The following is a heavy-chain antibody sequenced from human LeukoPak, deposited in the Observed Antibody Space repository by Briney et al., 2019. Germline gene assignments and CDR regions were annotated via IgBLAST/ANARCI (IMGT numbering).Heavy chain of an antibody. V-gene: IGHV4-4*07. Sequence: SETLSLTCTVSGGSISSYYWSWIRQPAGKGLEWIGRIYTSGSTNYNPSLKSRVTMSVDTSKNQFSLKLSSVTAADTAVYYCARDPRIVGATHDAFDIWGQGTMVTVSS. CDR2: IYTSGST. D-gene: IGHD1-26*01. CDR3: ARDPRIVGATHDAFDI. J-gene: IGHJ3*02. CDR1: GGSISSYY.